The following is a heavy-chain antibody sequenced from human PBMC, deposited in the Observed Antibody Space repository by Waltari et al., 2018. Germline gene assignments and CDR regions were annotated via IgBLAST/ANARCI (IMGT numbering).Heavy chain of an antibody. J-gene: IGHJ5*02. CDR1: GYSISSGYY. V-gene: IGHV4-38-2*02. Sequence: QVQLQESGPGLVKPSETLSLTCSVSGYSISSGYYWGWIRQPQGKGLEYIGTLCHSGSTYYNPSLKSLVAISVDTSTNQFSLKLNSVTAADTAVYYCARGTTGYNWFDPWGQGTLVTVSS. CDR2: LCHSGST. D-gene: IGHD1-7*01. CDR3: ARGTTGYNWFDP.